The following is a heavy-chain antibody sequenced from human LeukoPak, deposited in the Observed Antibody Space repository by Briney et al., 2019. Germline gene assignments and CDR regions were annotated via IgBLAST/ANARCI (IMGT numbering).Heavy chain of an antibody. D-gene: IGHD5-18*01. CDR2: ITSSGAYI. V-gene: IGHV3-21*01. CDR1: GFTFSSYS. Sequence: PGGSLRLSCVASGFTFSSYSMNWVRQAPGKGLEWVSSITSSGAYIYYADSVKGRFIISRDNAKDSLYLQMDSLRAEDTAVYYCARERLYTYGPDYWGQGTLVTVSS. J-gene: IGHJ4*02. CDR3: ARERLYTYGPDY.